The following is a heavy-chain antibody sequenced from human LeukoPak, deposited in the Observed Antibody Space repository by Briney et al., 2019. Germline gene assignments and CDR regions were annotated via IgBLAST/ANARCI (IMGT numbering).Heavy chain of an antibody. CDR1: GGSFSGYY. CDR3: ARHRARAFDI. CDR2: INHSGST. D-gene: IGHD1-14*01. Sequence: SETLSLTCAVYGGSFSGYYWSWIRQPPGKGLEWIGEINHSGSTNYNPSLKSRVTISVDTSKNQFSLKLSSVTAADTAVYYCARHRARAFDIWGQGTMVTVSS. J-gene: IGHJ3*02. V-gene: IGHV4-34*01.